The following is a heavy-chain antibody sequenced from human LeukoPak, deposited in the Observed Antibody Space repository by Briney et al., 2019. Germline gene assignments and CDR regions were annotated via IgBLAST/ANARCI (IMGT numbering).Heavy chain of an antibody. Sequence: ASVTVSCTASGYTFTSYDINWVRQATGQGLEWMGWMNPNSGNTGYAQKFQGRVTMTRNTSISTAYMELSSLRSEDTAVYCCARGKIAARAFDIWGQGTMVTVSS. CDR2: MNPNSGNT. CDR3: ARGKIAARAFDI. D-gene: IGHD6-6*01. CDR1: GYTFTSYD. J-gene: IGHJ3*02. V-gene: IGHV1-8*01.